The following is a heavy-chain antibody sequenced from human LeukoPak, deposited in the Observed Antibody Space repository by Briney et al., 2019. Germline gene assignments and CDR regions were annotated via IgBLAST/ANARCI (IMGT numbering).Heavy chain of an antibody. Sequence: GGSLRLSCAASGFSFNSAAMTWVRQTPGKGLEWVSLVSSSDANTYYADSVKGRFTISRDNSKNTLYLQMNSLRAEDTAIYYCAKDIQGSYWGQGTLVTVSS. V-gene: IGHV3-23*01. CDR3: AKDIQGSY. CDR2: VSSSDANT. D-gene: IGHD2-21*01. J-gene: IGHJ4*02. CDR1: GFSFNSAA.